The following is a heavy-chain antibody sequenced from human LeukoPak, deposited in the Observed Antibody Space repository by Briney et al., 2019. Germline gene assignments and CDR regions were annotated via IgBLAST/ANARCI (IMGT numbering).Heavy chain of an antibody. Sequence: ASVKVSCKASGYTFTSYAMHWVRQAPGQRLEWMGWINAGNGNTKYSQKFQGRVTITRDTSASTAYMELSSLRPEDTAVYYCARGEKNVDIVATIRGVWFDPWGQGTLVTVSS. D-gene: IGHD5-12*01. CDR1: GYTFTSYA. V-gene: IGHV1-3*01. J-gene: IGHJ5*02. CDR3: ARGEKNVDIVATIRGVWFDP. CDR2: INAGNGNT.